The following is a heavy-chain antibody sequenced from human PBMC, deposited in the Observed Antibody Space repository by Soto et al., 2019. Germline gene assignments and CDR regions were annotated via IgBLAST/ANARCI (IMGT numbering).Heavy chain of an antibody. Sequence: EVQLVESGGGLVQPGGSLRLSCAASGFSFSDLWMHWVRQAPGKGLVWVSRVTTDGSGTAYADSVKGRFTISRDNAKNMVYLQMNNIIVEDTAVYYCVRYVRYNNDPTFDYWGQGTLVTVSS. CDR1: GFSFSDLW. J-gene: IGHJ4*02. V-gene: IGHV3-74*01. CDR3: VRYVRYNNDPTFDY. D-gene: IGHD5-12*01. CDR2: VTTDGSGT.